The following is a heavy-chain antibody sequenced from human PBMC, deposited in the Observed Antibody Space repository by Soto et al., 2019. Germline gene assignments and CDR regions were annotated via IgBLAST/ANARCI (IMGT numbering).Heavy chain of an antibody. CDR3: ARDHPQGDVISILAYYYYGMDV. V-gene: IGHV1-69*01. J-gene: IGHJ6*02. D-gene: IGHD2-21*01. CDR2: IITISGTA. Sequence: QVQLVQSGAEVKKPGSSVKVSCKASGGTFSSYAISWVRQAPGQGLEWMGGIITISGTANYPQKCQGRVTITAAESTRAVYTELSSRRSEDTAVYYCARDHPQGDVISILAYYYYGMDVCCRGTTVTVSS. CDR1: GGTFSSYA.